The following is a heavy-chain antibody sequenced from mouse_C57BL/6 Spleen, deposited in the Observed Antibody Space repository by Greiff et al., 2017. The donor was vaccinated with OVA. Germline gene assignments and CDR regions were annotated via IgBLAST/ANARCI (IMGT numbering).Heavy chain of an antibody. CDR1: GYTFTSYW. CDR3: ARKWLRHEYYFDD. J-gene: IGHJ2*01. D-gene: IGHD2-2*01. CDR2: IDPSVGYT. Sequence: QVQLQQPGAELVKPGASVKLSCKASGYTFTSYWMQWVKQRPGQGLEWIGEIDPSVGYTNSNPKFKSKATLTVDTSSSTAYMQLSSLTSEDSAVYYCARKWLRHEYYFDDWGKGTTLTVSS. V-gene: IGHV1-50*01.